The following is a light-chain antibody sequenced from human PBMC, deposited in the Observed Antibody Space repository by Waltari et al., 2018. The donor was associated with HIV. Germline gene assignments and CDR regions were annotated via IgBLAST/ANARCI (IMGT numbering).Light chain of an antibody. J-gene: IGLJ1*01. V-gene: IGLV2-14*03. Sequence: QSALTQPASASGYPAQSITISCTGTTSDVGAYASVSWYQQHPGKAPKLMIYDVNNRPSGVSHRFSGSKSATTASLTISGLQAEDEADYYCSSYTTSSTYVFGTGTKVTVL. CDR2: DVN. CDR3: SSYTTSSTYV. CDR1: TSDVGAYAS.